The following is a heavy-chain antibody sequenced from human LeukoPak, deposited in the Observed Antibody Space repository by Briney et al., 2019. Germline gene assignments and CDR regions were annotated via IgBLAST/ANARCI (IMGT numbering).Heavy chain of an antibody. Sequence: GGSLRLSCAASGFAFRSYGMHWARQAPGKGLEWVTFTSYDGSDKYYADSVKGRFTISRDNFKNTLYLQMNSLRVEDTAVYYCAKVRYDYYGMDVWGQGTTVTVSS. CDR1: GFAFRSYG. CDR3: AKVRYDYYGMDV. V-gene: IGHV3-30*02. J-gene: IGHJ6*02. D-gene: IGHD3-9*01. CDR2: TSYDGSDK.